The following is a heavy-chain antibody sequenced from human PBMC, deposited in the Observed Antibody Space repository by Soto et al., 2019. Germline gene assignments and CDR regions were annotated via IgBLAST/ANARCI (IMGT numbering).Heavy chain of an antibody. CDR2: TSDDGSDK. J-gene: IGHJ1*01. Sequence: QVQLVESGGGVVQPGTSLRVSCVGSGFTFRSYVIHWVRQAPGKGLEWVALTSDDGSDKYYGDSVRGRFTISRKNSRNTVDLQMDSMRLEDTALYYCARCGTRGGLDVWGQGTLVSVSS. CDR3: ARCGTRGGLDV. CDR1: GFTFRSYV. D-gene: IGHD3-16*01. V-gene: IGHV3-30*19.